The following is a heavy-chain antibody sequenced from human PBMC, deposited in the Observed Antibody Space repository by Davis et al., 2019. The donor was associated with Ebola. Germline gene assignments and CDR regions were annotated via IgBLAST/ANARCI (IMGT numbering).Heavy chain of an antibody. CDR2: ISGSGGGT. D-gene: IGHD6-19*01. Sequence: GESLKISCVASGITFGSYGMSWVRQAPGKRLEWVSGISGSGGGTYYADSVKGRFTISRDNSKNTLYLQMNSLRAEDTAVYYCAKDREGSGWLFDYWGQGTLVTVSS. J-gene: IGHJ4*02. CDR1: GITFGSYG. V-gene: IGHV3-23*01. CDR3: AKDREGSGWLFDY.